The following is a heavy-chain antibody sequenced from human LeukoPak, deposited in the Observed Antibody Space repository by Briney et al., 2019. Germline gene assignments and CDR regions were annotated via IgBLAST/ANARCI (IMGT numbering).Heavy chain of an antibody. CDR1: GYSITSAYY. Sequence: SETLSLTCTVSGYSITSAYYWGWIRQPPGKGLEWIGSFFLKGSTYYNPSLKSRVTISVDTSKNQFSLKLSSVTAADTAVYYCARAVDRVGRYYYYYMDVWGKGTTVTVSS. J-gene: IGHJ6*03. CDR2: FFLKGST. CDR3: ARAVDRVGRYYYYYMDV. D-gene: IGHD2-15*01. V-gene: IGHV4-38-2*02.